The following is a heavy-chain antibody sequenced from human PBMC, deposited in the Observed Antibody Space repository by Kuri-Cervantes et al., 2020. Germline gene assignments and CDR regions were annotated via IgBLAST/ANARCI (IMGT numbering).Heavy chain of an antibody. D-gene: IGHD6-19*01. CDR3: AGGSIAVAGSAY. CDR2: MYTSGST. V-gene: IGHV4-59*10. CDR1: GGSFSGYY. J-gene: IGHJ4*02. Sequence: SETLSLTCAVYGGSFSGYYWSWIRQPPGKGLEWIGRMYTSGSTNYNPSFKSRVTISVDKSKNQVSLKLSSVIAADTAVYFCAGGSIAVAGSAYWGQGTLVTVSS.